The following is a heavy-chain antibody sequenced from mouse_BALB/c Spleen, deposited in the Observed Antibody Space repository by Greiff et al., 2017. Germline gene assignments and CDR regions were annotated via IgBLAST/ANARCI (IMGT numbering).Heavy chain of an antibody. Sequence: VKLMESGPELVKPGASVRISCKASGYTFTSYYIHWVKQRPGQGLEWIGWIYPGNVNTKYNEKFKGKATLTADKSSSTAYMQLSSLTSEDSAVYFCARGKGLYGTGMDYWGQGTSVTVSS. CDR2: IYPGNVNT. CDR3: ARGKGLYGTGMDY. V-gene: IGHV1S56*01. D-gene: IGHD1-2*01. CDR1: GYTFTSYY. J-gene: IGHJ4*01.